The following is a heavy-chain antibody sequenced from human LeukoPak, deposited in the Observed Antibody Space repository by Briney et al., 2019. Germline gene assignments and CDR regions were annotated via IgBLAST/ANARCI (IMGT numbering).Heavy chain of an antibody. J-gene: IGHJ4*02. CDR1: GFXFSEHG. V-gene: IGHV3-30*03. Sequence: PGRSLRLSCAASGFXFSEHGMHWARQAPGKGLEWVAVTSYDGSNKHYADSVEGRFTISRDNSKNTLYLQMDSLRVEDTGVYYCARGPLYGSGTFDYWGQGTLVTVSS. CDR2: TSYDGSNK. CDR3: ARGPLYGSGTFDY. D-gene: IGHD3-10*01.